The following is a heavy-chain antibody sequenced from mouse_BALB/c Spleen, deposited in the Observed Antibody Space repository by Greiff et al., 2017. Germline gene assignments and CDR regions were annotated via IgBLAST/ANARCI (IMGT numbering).Heavy chain of an antibody. D-gene: IGHD2-1*01. CDR2: ISNGGGST. J-gene: IGHJ4*01. V-gene: IGHV5-12-2*01. CDR1: GFTFSSYT. Sequence: EVQLVESGGGLVQPGGSLKLSCAASGFTFSSYTMSWVRQTPEKRLEWVAYISNGGGSTYYPDTVKGRFTISRDNAKNTLYLQMSSLKSEDTAMYYCARNGNYPYYAMDYWGQGTSVTVSS. CDR3: ARNGNYPYYAMDY.